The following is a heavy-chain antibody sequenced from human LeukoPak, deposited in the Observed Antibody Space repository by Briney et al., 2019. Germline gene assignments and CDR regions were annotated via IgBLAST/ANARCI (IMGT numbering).Heavy chain of an antibody. J-gene: IGHJ4*02. CDR1: GVSVSSNNW. D-gene: IGHD1-1*01. V-gene: IGHV4-4*02. CDR2: IHYSGDI. CDR3: ATRDETRTRMFPPDH. Sequence: PSGTLPLTCAVSGVSVSSNNWWTWVRQPPGKGLEWVGEIHYSGDIKYTPSLKARLSISMDTSKNLLSLHLNSMTAADTATYYCATRDETRTRMFPPDHWGQGTLVIVSS.